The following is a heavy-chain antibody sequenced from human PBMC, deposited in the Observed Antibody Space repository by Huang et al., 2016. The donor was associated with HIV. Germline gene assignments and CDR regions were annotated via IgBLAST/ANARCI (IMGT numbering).Heavy chain of an antibody. CDR1: GGSIISSGYS. V-gene: IGHV4-30-2*01. CDR3: ARDLYSSGWHAFDT. Sequence: QLQLQESGSRLVRPSETLSLTCAVSGGSIISSGYSWSWIRPPPGKGLEWIGYIYHSGTASYNPSLKSRVTMSVDTSKDRFSLKLTSVTAADTAVYYCARDLYSSGWHAFDTWGQGTMVTVSS. D-gene: IGHD6-19*01. J-gene: IGHJ3*02. CDR2: IYHSGTA.